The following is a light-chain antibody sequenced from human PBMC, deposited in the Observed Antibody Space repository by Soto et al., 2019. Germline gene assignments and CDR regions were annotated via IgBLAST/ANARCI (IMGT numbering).Light chain of an antibody. J-gene: IGLJ1*01. CDR2: EVN. CDR3: SSFAAFNNCYV. CDR1: SSDVGGYNF. V-gene: IGLV2-8*01. Sequence: QSALTQPPSASGSPGQSVTISCTGTSSDVGGYNFVSWYQQHPGKAPKLIIYEVNKRPSGVPDRFSGSKSGNTASLTVSGLQAEDEANYYCSSFAAFNNCYVFGTGTKVTVL.